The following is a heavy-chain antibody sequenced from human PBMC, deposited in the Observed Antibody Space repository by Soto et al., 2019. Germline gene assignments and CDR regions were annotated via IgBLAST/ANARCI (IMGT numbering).Heavy chain of an antibody. CDR3: ARGQKYQLLSYYYYYMDV. J-gene: IGHJ6*03. CDR1: GGSFSGYY. D-gene: IGHD2-2*01. Sequence: SETLSLTCAVYGGSFSGYYWSWIRQPPGKGLEWIGEINHSGSTNYNPSLKSRVTISVDTSKNQFSLKLSSVTAADTAVYYCARGQKYQLLSYYYYYMDVWGKGTTVTVSS. V-gene: IGHV4-34*01. CDR2: INHSGST.